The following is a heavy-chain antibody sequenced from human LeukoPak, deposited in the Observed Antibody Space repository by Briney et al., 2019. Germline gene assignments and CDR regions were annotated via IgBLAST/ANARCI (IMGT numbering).Heavy chain of an antibody. J-gene: IGHJ4*02. CDR1: GFNFNVYS. D-gene: IGHD4-17*01. V-gene: IGHV3-48*04. Sequence: GGSLRLSCAASGFNFNVYSMTWVRQAPGKGLEWLSYISSSGRTIYYADSVKGRFTISRDDAKNTLYLQMNSLRVDDTAVYYCAREGDYDDYPFDYWGPGTLVTVSS. CDR3: AREGDYDDYPFDY. CDR2: ISSSGRTI.